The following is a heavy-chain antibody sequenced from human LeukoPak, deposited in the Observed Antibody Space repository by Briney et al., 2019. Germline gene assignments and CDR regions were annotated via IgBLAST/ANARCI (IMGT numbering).Heavy chain of an antibody. J-gene: IGHJ3*02. D-gene: IGHD2-15*01. CDR1: GYTFTGYY. Sequence: GASVKVSCKASGYTFTGYYMHWVRQAPGQGLEWMGWINPNSGGTNYAQKFQGRVTMTRDTSISTAYMELSRLRSDDTAVYYCARVVVAAINAFDIWGQGTMVTVSS. CDR3: ARVVVAAINAFDI. V-gene: IGHV1-2*02. CDR2: INPNSGGT.